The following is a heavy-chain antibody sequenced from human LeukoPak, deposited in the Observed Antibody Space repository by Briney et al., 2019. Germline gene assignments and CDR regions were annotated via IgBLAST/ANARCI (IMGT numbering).Heavy chain of an antibody. Sequence: PSQTLSLTCTVSGGSISSGGYYWSWIRQPPGKGLEWIGYIYHSGSTYYNPSLKSRVTISVDTSKNQFSLKLSSVTAADTAVYYCARAHTAMVVSIDYWGQGTLVTVSS. V-gene: IGHV4-30-2*01. CDR1: GGSISSGGYY. J-gene: IGHJ4*02. CDR3: ARAHTAMVVSIDY. D-gene: IGHD5-18*01. CDR2: IYHSGST.